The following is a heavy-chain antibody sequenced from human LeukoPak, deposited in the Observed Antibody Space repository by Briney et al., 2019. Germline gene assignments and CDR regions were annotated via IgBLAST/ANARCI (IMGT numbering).Heavy chain of an antibody. CDR1: GFTFSRYW. Sequence: GGSLRLSCAASGFTFSRYWMTWVRQAPGKGLEWVANIKQDESKKNYVDSVKGRFTISRDNAKNSLYLQMNSLRAEDTAVYYCATPLDYYDSSGYHRGGDWGQGTLVTVSS. D-gene: IGHD3-22*01. CDR2: IKQDESKK. V-gene: IGHV3-7*03. CDR3: ATPLDYYDSSGYHRGGD. J-gene: IGHJ4*02.